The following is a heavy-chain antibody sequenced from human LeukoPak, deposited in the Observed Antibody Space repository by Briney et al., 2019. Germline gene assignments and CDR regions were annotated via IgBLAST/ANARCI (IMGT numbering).Heavy chain of an antibody. V-gene: IGHV4-34*01. CDR1: GGSFSGYY. CDR3: ARLSLPQYYYDSSGYYGNFQH. J-gene: IGHJ1*01. CDR2: IYHSGGT. D-gene: IGHD3-22*01. Sequence: KPSETLSLTCAVYGGSFSGYYWSWIRQPPGKGREWIGEIYHSGGTYYNPSLKSRVTMSVDTSKNQFSLKLSSVTAADTAVYYCARLSLPQYYYDSSGYYGNFQHWGQGTLVTVSS.